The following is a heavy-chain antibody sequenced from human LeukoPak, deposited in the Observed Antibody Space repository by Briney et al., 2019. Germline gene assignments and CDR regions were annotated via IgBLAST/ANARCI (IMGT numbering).Heavy chain of an antibody. CDR2: INTKTGNP. CDR1: GYTFTSYA. CDR3: ARDRGDYDFWSGYSQHFDY. D-gene: IGHD3-3*01. J-gene: IGHJ4*02. V-gene: IGHV7-4-1*02. Sequence: ASVKVSCKASGYTFTSYAMNWVRQAPGQGLEWMGWINTKTGNPTYAQGFTGRFVFSLDTSVSTAYLQISSLKAEDTAVYYCARDRGDYDFWSGYSQHFDYWGQGTLVTVSS.